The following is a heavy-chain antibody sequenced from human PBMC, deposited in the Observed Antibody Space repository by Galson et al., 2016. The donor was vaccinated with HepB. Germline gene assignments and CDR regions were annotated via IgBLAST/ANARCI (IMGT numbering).Heavy chain of an antibody. D-gene: IGHD2-15*01. CDR2: TYK. CDR1: GDSVSSNSVA. Sequence: CAISGDSVSSNSVAWHWIRQSPSRGLEWLGRTYKNYATSVKSRITINSDTSKNQSSLHLNSVTPDDTAVYYCARGIWNSFDVWGQGTVVTVSS. V-gene: IGHV6-1*01. CDR3: ARGIWNSFDV. J-gene: IGHJ3*01.